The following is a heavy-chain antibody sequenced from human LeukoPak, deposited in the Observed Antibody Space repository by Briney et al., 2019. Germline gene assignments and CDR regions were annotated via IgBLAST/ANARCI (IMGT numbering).Heavy chain of an antibody. D-gene: IGHD3-10*01. Sequence: SETLSLTCTVSGGSISSSSYYWSWIRQPPGKGLEWIGEINHSGSTNYNPSLKSRVTISVDTSKNQFSLKLSSVTAADTAVYYCARGPQGWFGEFPIDYWGQGTLVTVSS. J-gene: IGHJ4*02. CDR2: INHSGST. V-gene: IGHV4-39*07. CDR3: ARGPQGWFGEFPIDY. CDR1: GGSISSSSYY.